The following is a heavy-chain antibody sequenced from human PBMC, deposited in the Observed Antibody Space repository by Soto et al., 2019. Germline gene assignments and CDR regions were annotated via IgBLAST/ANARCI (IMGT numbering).Heavy chain of an antibody. J-gene: IGHJ6*02. CDR3: ARGYCSSTSCFYGMDV. V-gene: IGHV3-48*03. Sequence: EVQLVESGGGLVQPGGSLRLSCAASGFTFSSYEMTWVRQAPGKGLEWVSYISSTGDIKKYADSMQGRFTISRDNAKNLLYLHINSLRAEDTAVYYCARGYCSSTSCFYGMDVWGQGTTVTVSS. CDR2: ISSTGDIK. D-gene: IGHD2-2*01. CDR1: GFTFSSYE.